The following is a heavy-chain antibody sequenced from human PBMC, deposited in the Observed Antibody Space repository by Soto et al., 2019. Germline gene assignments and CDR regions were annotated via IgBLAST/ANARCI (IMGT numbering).Heavy chain of an antibody. CDR1: GYTFTIYV. J-gene: IGHJ3*02. D-gene: IGHD3-9*01. Sequence: AKVGCKASGYTFTIYVITWVRKTPGQGLEWMGWISAYNGNTYYAQKLQGRVTMTTDTSTSTAYMDLRSLRSDDTAVYYCAREKEPPWLHYDILFAFDIWGQGTIVTVSS. CDR3: AREKEPPWLHYDILFAFDI. V-gene: IGHV1-18*01. CDR2: ISAYNGNT.